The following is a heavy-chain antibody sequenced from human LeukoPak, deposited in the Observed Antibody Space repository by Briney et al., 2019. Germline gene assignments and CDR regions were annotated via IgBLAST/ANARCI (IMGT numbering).Heavy chain of an antibody. D-gene: IGHD3-22*01. V-gene: IGHV3-21*01. CDR2: ISNSSSYI. Sequence: GGSLRLSCAASGFTFSSYSMNWVRQAPGKGLEWVSSISNSSSYIYYADSVKGRFTISRDNAKNSLYLQMNSLRAEDTAVYYCARDEYSSGYYNDYWGQGTLVTVSS. CDR1: GFTFSSYS. J-gene: IGHJ4*02. CDR3: ARDEYSSGYYNDY.